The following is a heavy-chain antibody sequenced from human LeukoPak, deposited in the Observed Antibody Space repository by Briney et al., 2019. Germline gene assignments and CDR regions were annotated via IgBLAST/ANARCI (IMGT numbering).Heavy chain of an antibody. V-gene: IGHV4-61*02. CDR2: IYTSGST. CDR3: AKSQSIVGAADYYYYYIDV. CDR1: GGSISSGSYY. J-gene: IGHJ6*03. Sequence: PSQTLSLTCTVSGGSISSGSYYWSWIRQPAGKGLEWIGRIYTSGSTNYNPSLKSRVTISVDTSKNQFSLKLSSVTAADTAVYYCAKSQSIVGAADYYYYYIDVWGEGTTVTVSS. D-gene: IGHD1-26*01.